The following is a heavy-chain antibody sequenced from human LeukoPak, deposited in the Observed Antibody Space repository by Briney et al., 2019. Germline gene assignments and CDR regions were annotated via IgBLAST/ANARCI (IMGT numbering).Heavy chain of an antibody. CDR1: GFTFSSYA. D-gene: IGHD2-2*01. J-gene: IGHJ4*02. Sequence: GGFLRLSCAASGFTFSSYAMHWVRQAPGKGLEWVAVISYDGSNKYYADSVKGRFTISRDNSKNTLYLQMNSLRAEDTAVYYCASSFCSSTSCKYPPDYWGQGTLVTVSS. CDR2: ISYDGSNK. CDR3: ASSFCSSTSCKYPPDY. V-gene: IGHV3-30*01.